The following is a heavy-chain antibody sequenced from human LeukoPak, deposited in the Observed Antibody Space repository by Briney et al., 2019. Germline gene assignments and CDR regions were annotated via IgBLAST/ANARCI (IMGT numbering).Heavy chain of an antibody. V-gene: IGHV3-49*04. Sequence: GGSLRLSCTASGFTFGDYAMSWVRQAPGKGLEWVGFIRSKAYGGTTEYAASVKGRFTISRDDSKSIAYLQMNSLKTEDTAVYYCTGDTSLHDAFDIWGQGTMVTVSS. CDR1: GFTFGDYA. CDR3: TGDTSLHDAFDI. J-gene: IGHJ3*02. CDR2: IRSKAYGGTT.